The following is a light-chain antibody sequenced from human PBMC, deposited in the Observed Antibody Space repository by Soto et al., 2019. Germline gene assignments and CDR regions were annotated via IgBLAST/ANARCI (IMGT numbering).Light chain of an antibody. CDR3: SSYTSSSTPCV. CDR1: SSDVGGYNY. J-gene: IGLJ1*01. V-gene: IGLV2-14*01. Sequence: QSALTQPASVSGSPGQSITISCTGTSSDVGGYNYVSWYQQHPGKAPKLMIYDVSNRPSGVSNRFSGSKSCNTASLTISGLQAEDEADYYCSSYTSSSTPCVFGTGTKVTVL. CDR2: DVS.